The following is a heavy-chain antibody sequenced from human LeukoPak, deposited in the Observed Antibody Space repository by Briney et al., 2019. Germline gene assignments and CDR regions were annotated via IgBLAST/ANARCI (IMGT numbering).Heavy chain of an antibody. J-gene: IGHJ5*02. CDR3: ARATMVRGLPWFDP. D-gene: IGHD3-10*01. V-gene: IGHV4-38-2*02. CDR1: GYSISSGYY. Sequence: SETLSLTCTVSGYSISSGYYWGWIRQPPGKGLEWIGSIYHSGSTYYNPSLKSRVTISVDTSKNQFSLKLSSVAAADTAVYYCARATMVRGLPWFDPWGQGTLVTVSS. CDR2: IYHSGST.